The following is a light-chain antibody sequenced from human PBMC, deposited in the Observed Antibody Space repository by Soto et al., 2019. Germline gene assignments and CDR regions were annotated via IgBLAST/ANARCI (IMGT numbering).Light chain of an antibody. Sequence: EIVMTQSPATLSVSPGERATLSCRASQSVSSNLAWYQQKPGQTPRLLIYGASTRATGFPARFSGSGSGTEFTLTISSLQSEDFAVYYCQQYNNWPRWTFGQGTKVEIK. CDR1: QSVSSN. CDR2: GAS. J-gene: IGKJ1*01. CDR3: QQYNNWPRWT. V-gene: IGKV3-15*01.